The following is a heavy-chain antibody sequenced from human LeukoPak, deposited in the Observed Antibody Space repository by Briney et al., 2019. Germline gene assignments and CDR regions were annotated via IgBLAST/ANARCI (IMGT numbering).Heavy chain of an antibody. CDR2: IYPGDSDT. Sequence: GESLKISCKGSGYSFSNYWVAWVRQMPGKGLEWMGIIYPGDSDTTYSPSFQGQVTISADKSISTAYLQWSSLKASDTAMYYCARRRWADAFDIWGQGTMVTVSS. V-gene: IGHV5-51*01. J-gene: IGHJ3*02. D-gene: IGHD4-23*01. CDR1: GYSFSNYW. CDR3: ARRRWADAFDI.